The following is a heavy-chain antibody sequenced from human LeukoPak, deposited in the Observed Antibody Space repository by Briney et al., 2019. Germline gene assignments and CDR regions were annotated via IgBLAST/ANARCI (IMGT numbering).Heavy chain of an antibody. CDR1: GYTFTSYY. D-gene: IGHD2-2*01. J-gene: IGHJ5*02. CDR3: ARVRNLGYCSSTSCPPNWFDP. V-gene: IGHV1-46*01. CDR2: INPSGGST. Sequence: GASVKVSCKASGYTFTSYYMHWVRQAPGQGLEWMGIINPSGGSTSYAQKFQGRVTMTRDTSISTAYMELSRLRSDDTAVYYCARVRNLGYCSSTSCPPNWFDPWGQGTLVTVSS.